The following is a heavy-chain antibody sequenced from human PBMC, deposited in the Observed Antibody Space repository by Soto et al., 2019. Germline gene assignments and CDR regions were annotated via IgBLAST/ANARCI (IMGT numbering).Heavy chain of an antibody. D-gene: IGHD3-16*01. Sequence: SETLSLTCTVSGGSISSYYWSWIRQPPGKGLEWIGYIYYSGSTNYNPSLKSRVTISVDTSKNQFSLKLSSVTAADTAVYYCARGLSPRLGYYYYYMDVWGKGTTVTVSS. CDR1: GGSISSYY. CDR3: ARGLSPRLGYYYYYMDV. CDR2: IYYSGST. V-gene: IGHV4-59*01. J-gene: IGHJ6*03.